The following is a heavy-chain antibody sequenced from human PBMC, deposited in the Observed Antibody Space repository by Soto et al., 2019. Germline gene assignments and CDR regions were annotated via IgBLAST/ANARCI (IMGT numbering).Heavy chain of an antibody. D-gene: IGHD3-10*01. V-gene: IGHV3-33*01. J-gene: IGHJ6*02. CDR2: IWYDGSNE. CDR3: ARVQGRWYGSGSYQGMDV. Sequence: GGSLRLSCAASGFTFSNYGMHWVRQAPGKGLEWVAVIWYDGSNEYYADSVKGRFTISRDNSKNTLYLQMNSLRAEDTAVYYCARVQGRWYGSGSYQGMDVWGQGTTVTVSS. CDR1: GFTFSNYG.